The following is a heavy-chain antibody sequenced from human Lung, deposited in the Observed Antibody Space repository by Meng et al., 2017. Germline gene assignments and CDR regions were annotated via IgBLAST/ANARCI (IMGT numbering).Heavy chain of an antibody. Sequence: QSQRGGAARWMPTGTLSLPCGVPGWVFSDDHWSWSRQPPGKGLEWIGEINHSGSTNYNPSLESRATISVDTSQNNLSLKLSSVTAADSAVYYCARGPTTMAHDFDYWGQGTLVTVSS. D-gene: IGHD4-11*01. J-gene: IGHJ4*02. CDR3: ARGPTTMAHDFDY. V-gene: IGHV4-34*01. CDR2: INHSGST. CDR1: GWVFSDDH.